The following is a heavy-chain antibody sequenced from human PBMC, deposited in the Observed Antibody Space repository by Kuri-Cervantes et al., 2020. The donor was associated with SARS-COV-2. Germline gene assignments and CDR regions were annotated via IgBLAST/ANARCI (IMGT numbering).Heavy chain of an antibody. V-gene: IGHV3-23*01. CDR3: AKDGAPYYHGSGSLFGMDV. CDR1: GFTFSSYA. CDR2: ISGSGGST. Sequence: GGSLRLSCAASGFTFSSYAMSWVRQAPGKGLEWVSAISGSGGSTYYADSVKGRFTISRDNSKNTLYLQMNSLRAEDTAVYYCAKDGAPYYHGSGSLFGMDVWGQGTTVTVSS. D-gene: IGHD3-10*01. J-gene: IGHJ6*02.